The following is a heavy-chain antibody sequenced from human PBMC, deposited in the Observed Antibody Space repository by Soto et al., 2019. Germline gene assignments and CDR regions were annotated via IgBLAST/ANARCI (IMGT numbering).Heavy chain of an antibody. D-gene: IGHD6-19*01. Sequence: PGGAVRLSCAASGFTFSSYDMNGVRQAPGKGLEWVAVISYDGSNKYYADSVKGRFTISRDNPKNTLYLQMNSLRAEDTAVYYCARDRVAVAGWNYYYYGMDVWGQGTTVTVSS. V-gene: IGHV3-30-3*01. CDR3: ARDRVAVAGWNYYYYGMDV. J-gene: IGHJ6*02. CDR1: GFTFSSYD. CDR2: ISYDGSNK.